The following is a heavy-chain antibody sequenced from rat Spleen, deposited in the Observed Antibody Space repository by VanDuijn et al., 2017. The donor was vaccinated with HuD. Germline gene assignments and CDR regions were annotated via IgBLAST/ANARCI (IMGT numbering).Heavy chain of an antibody. Sequence: VQLKESGPGLVQPSQTLSLTCTVSGFSLTDYSVHWVRQPPGKGLEWMGVMWGNGNTNYNSALKSRLSISRDTSKSQVFLKMNSLQTEDTAIYFCGRRGYGGYIDDWGQGVMVTVSS. CDR2: MWGNGNT. D-gene: IGHD1-11*01. CDR3: GRRGYGGYIDD. V-gene: IGHV2S63*01. CDR1: GFSLTDYS. J-gene: IGHJ2*01.